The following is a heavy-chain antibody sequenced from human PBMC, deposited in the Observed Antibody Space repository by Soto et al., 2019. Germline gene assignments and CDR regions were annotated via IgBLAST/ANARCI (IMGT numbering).Heavy chain of an antibody. CDR3: ARVVGGIPVAGSWNWFDP. CDR2: ISTYNGNT. V-gene: IGHV1-18*04. CDR1: GYTFTSYA. J-gene: IGHJ5*02. Sequence: GASVKVSCKASGYTFTSYALSWVRHAPGQGLERMGWISTYNGNTNYAQNLQGRVTMTTDISTNTAYMELRSLRSDDTAVFYFARVVGGIPVAGSWNWFDPWGQGTLVTVSS. D-gene: IGHD6-19*01.